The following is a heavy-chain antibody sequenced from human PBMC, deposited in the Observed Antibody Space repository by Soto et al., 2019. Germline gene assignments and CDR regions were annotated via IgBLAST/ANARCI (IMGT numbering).Heavy chain of an antibody. CDR1: GYTFTSYG. Sequence: QVQLVQSGAEVKKPGASVKVSCKASGYTFTSYGISWVRQAPGQGLEWMGWISAYNGNTNYAQKLQGRVTMTTDTSTSTAYMELRSLRSDDTAVYYCTRDAFMGSYYSGGGWFDPWGQGTLVTVSS. V-gene: IGHV1-18*01. CDR3: TRDAFMGSYYSGGGWFDP. D-gene: IGHD1-26*01. J-gene: IGHJ5*02. CDR2: ISAYNGNT.